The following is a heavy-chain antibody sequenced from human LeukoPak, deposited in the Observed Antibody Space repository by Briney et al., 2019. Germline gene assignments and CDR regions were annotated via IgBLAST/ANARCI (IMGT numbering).Heavy chain of an antibody. CDR2: INHSGST. Sequence: PSETLSLTCAVYGGSFSGYYWSWIRQPPGKGLEWIGEINHSGSTNYNPSLKSRVTISVDTSKNQFSLKLSSVTAADTAVYYCANYYYGSGSFDYWGQGTLVTVSS. CDR3: ANYYYGSGSFDY. V-gene: IGHV4-34*01. J-gene: IGHJ4*02. CDR1: GGSFSGYY. D-gene: IGHD3-10*01.